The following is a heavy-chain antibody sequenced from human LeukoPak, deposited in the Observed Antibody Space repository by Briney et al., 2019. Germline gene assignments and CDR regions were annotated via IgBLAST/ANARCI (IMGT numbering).Heavy chain of an antibody. J-gene: IGHJ4*02. CDR1: GFTLISAW. CDR3: STLTSRYLPDS. D-gene: IGHD3-9*01. V-gene: IGHV3-15*07. Sequence: GGSLRLSCGASGFTLISAWMNWVRQAPGKGLEWVGRIKSKADGETTDYAAPVKGRFTFSRDDSKNMLYLQMNGLKSEDAAVYYCSTLTSRYLPDSWGQGTLVTVSS. CDR2: IKSKADGETT.